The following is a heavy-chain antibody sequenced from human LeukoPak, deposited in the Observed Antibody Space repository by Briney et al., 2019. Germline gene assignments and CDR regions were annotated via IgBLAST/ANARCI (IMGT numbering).Heavy chain of an antibody. CDR3: ARGISAAAKNWFDP. D-gene: IGHD6-13*01. CDR1: GGSISSTAFH. Sequence: SETLSLACTVSGGSISSTAFHWGWPRQPPAKGLERNGSIYYSRSTYYNPSLKSRVTIFVDTSKNQFSLKLSSVTAADTAVYYCARGISAAAKNWFDPWGQGTLVTVSS. J-gene: IGHJ5*02. V-gene: IGHV4-39*01. CDR2: IYYSRST.